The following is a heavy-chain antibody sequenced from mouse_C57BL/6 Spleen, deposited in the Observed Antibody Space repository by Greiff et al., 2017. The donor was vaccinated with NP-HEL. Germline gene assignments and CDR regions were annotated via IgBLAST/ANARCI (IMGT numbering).Heavy chain of an antibody. Sequence: DVKLQESGPGLVKPSQSLSLTCSVTGYSITSGYYWNWIRQFPGNKLEWMGYISYDGSNNYNPSLKNRISITRDTSKNQFFLKLNSVTTEDTATYYCARGSNSVAWFAYWGQGTLVTVSA. CDR3: ARGSNSVAWFAY. D-gene: IGHD2-5*01. CDR2: ISYDGSN. V-gene: IGHV3-6*01. CDR1: GYSITSGYY. J-gene: IGHJ3*01.